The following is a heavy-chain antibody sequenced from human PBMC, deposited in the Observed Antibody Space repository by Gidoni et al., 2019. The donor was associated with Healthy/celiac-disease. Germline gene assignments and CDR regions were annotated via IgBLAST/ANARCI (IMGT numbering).Heavy chain of an antibody. V-gene: IGHV4-4*02. J-gene: IGHJ4*02. CDR2: IYHSGST. D-gene: IGHD4-17*01. Sequence: QVQLQESGPGLVKHSGPLSLTCAVSGGHISSSNWWSWVRQPPGKGLEWIGEIYHSGSTNYNPALKSRVTISVDKSKNQFSLKLSSVTAADTAVYYCASLETTTANTEDYWGQGTLVTVSS. CDR3: ASLETTTANTEDY. CDR1: GGHISSSNW.